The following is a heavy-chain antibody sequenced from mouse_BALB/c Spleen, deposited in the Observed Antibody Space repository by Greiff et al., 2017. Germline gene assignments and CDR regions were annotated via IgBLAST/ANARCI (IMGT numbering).Heavy chain of an antibody. CDR3: ARDRDGSNYYAMDY. D-gene: IGHD2-3*01. J-gene: IGHJ4*01. Sequence: EVKLVESGGGLVKPGGSLKLSCAASGFTFSDYYMYWVRQTPEKRLEWVATISDGGSYTYYPDSVKGRFTISRDNAKNNLYLQMSSLKSEDTAMYYCARDRDGSNYYAMDYWGQGTSVTVSS. V-gene: IGHV5-4*02. CDR2: ISDGGSYT. CDR1: GFTFSDYY.